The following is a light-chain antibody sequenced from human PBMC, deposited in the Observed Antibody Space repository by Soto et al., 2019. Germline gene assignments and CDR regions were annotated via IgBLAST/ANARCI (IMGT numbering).Light chain of an antibody. V-gene: IGLV2-14*03. Sequence: QSALTQPASVSGSPGQSVTISCTGPSSDVGDYNYVSWYQHHPGKAPKLMIYDVRNRPSGVSNRFSGSKSGNTASLTISGLQADDEADYYCSSYTRSGTLGVVFGGGTKLTVL. CDR2: DVR. CDR3: SSYTRSGTLGVV. J-gene: IGLJ2*01. CDR1: SSDVGDYNY.